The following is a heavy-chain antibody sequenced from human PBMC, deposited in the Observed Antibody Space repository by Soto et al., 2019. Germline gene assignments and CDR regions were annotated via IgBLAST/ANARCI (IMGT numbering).Heavy chain of an antibody. Sequence: QVQLQLWGTGLLKPSETLSLTCAVYGGTFSGYYWSWIRQTPGKGLEWIGEINHRGSTKYNPSLKSRVTLSVDTSKNQFPLKVNSVTAADTAVYYCARVDDYWGQGTLVTVSS. J-gene: IGHJ4*02. CDR3: ARVDDY. CDR2: INHRGST. V-gene: IGHV4-34*01. CDR1: GGTFSGYY.